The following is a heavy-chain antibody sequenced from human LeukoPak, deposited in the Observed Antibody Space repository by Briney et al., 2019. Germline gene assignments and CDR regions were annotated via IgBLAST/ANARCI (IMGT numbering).Heavy chain of an antibody. CDR3: ARQGDLDCSGDTCYSGMYYFDH. V-gene: IGHV4-4*07. CDR1: VGSINSYF. J-gene: IGHJ4*02. Sequence: PSETLSLTCSVSVGSINSYFSSSIRHSAGKGLEWIGRIDPNVRTDYNPSLKSRVTMSVDTSKNQFSLKLTSVTAADTAVYYCARQGDLDCSGDTCYSGMYYFDHWGQGTRVTVSS. D-gene: IGHD2-15*01. CDR2: IDPNVRT.